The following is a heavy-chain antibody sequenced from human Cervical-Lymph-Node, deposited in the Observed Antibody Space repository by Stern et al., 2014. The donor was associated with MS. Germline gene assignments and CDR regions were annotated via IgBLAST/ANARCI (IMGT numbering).Heavy chain of an antibody. CDR2: IYPGDYDT. Sequence: VQLVESGAEVKKPGESLKISCKGSGYSFTSYWIGWVRQTPGKGLEWMGVIYPGDYDTRYTPSFQGPVPIYGDKSISTPYLQWSSLKASATAMYYGARRYKGGDAFDIWGQGTMVTVSS. V-gene: IGHV5-51*01. D-gene: IGHD1-1*01. J-gene: IGHJ3*02. CDR1: GYSFTSYW. CDR3: ARRYKGGDAFDI.